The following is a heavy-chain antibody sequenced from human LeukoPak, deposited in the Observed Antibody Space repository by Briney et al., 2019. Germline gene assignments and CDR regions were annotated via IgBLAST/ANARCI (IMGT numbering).Heavy chain of an antibody. V-gene: IGHV3-23*01. CDR1: GFTFSSYA. D-gene: IGHD2-21*01. J-gene: IGHJ4*02. CDR2: ISGSGGST. Sequence: GGSLRLSCTASGFTFSSYAISWVRQAPGKGLEWVSAISGSGGSTYYADSVKGRFTISRDNSKNTLYLQMNSLKTEDTAVYYCTSEGTLPPFDYWGQGTLVTLSS. CDR3: TSEGTLPPFDY.